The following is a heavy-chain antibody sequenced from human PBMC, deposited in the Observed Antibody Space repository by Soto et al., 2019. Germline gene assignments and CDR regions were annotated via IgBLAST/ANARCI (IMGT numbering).Heavy chain of an antibody. J-gene: IGHJ6*02. V-gene: IGHV5-51*01. CDR3: ASHSSSPYYYYYGTEV. CDR1: GYSFTSYW. Sequence: GESLKISCKGSGYSFTSYWIGWLRQMPVKGLEWMGMIYPGDSDTRYSPSFQGQVTISADKSISTAYLQWSSLKASDTAMYYCASHSSSPYYYYYGTEVWGQGTTVTVSS. CDR2: IYPGDSDT. D-gene: IGHD6-6*01.